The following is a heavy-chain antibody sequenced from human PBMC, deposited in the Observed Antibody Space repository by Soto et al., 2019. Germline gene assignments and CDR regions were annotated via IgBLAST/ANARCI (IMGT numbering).Heavy chain of an antibody. CDR1: GDSISSADYF. Sequence: PSETLSLTCSVSGDSISSADYFWTWIRQSPGKGLEWMGYIFHSGPTYYTPSLKGRLLISIENSKNQFSLRLTSVTAADSAVYFCAREPYLPKARSDFWGPGTLVTVSS. CDR2: IFHSGPT. J-gene: IGHJ4*02. V-gene: IGHV4-30-4*01. CDR3: AREPYLPKARSDF.